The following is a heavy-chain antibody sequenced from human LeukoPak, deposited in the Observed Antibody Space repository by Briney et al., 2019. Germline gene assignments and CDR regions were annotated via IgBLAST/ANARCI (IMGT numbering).Heavy chain of an antibody. J-gene: IGHJ4*02. CDR3: ARAGYSSSWYYFDY. D-gene: IGHD6-13*01. CDR1: GYTFTGYY. Sequence: ASVKVSCKASGYTFTGYYMHWVRQAPGQGLGWMGRINPNSGGTNYAQKFQGRVTMTRDTSISTAYMELSRLRSDDTAVYYCARAGYSSSWYYFDYWGQGTLVTVSS. V-gene: IGHV1-2*06. CDR2: INPNSGGT.